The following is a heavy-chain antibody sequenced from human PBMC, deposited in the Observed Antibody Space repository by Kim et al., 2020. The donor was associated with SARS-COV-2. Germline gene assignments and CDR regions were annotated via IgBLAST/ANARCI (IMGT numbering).Heavy chain of an antibody. J-gene: IGHJ4*01. CDR3: ARWAQQLQPNFDY. D-gene: IGHD6-13*01. Sequence: GGSLRLSCAASGFTFSSYWMSWVRQAPGKGLEWVANIKQDGSEKYYVDSVKGRFTISRDNAKNSLYLQMNSLRAEDTAVYYCARWAQQLQPNFDYWGHGTLVTVSS. CDR1: GFTFSSYW. CDR2: IKQDGSEK. V-gene: IGHV3-7*01.